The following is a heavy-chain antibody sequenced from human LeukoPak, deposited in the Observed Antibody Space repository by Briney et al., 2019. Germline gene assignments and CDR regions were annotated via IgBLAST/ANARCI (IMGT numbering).Heavy chain of an antibody. Sequence: GGSLRLSCAASGFTFNNYGMHWVRQAPGKGLEWVAFIRYDGGNKYFADSVKGRFTISRDNSKNTLYLQMNSLRAEDTAVYYCAKDPISSSWAPITYYFDYWGQGTLVTVSS. CDR1: GFTFNNYG. D-gene: IGHD6-13*01. CDR2: IRYDGGNK. V-gene: IGHV3-30*02. CDR3: AKDPISSSWAPITYYFDY. J-gene: IGHJ4*02.